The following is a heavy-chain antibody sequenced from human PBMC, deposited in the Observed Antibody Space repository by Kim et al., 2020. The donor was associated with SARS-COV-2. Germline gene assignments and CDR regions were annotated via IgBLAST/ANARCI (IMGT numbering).Heavy chain of an antibody. CDR2: IIPIFGTA. J-gene: IGHJ4*02. V-gene: IGHV1-69*13. CDR3: ASWSGVVPAAPIFDY. D-gene: IGHD2-2*01. Sequence: SVKVSCKASGGTFSSYAISWVRQAPGQGLEWMGGIIPIFGTANYAQKFQGRVTITADESTSTAYMELSSLRSEDTAVYYCASWSGVVPAAPIFDYWGQGTLVTVSS. CDR1: GGTFSSYA.